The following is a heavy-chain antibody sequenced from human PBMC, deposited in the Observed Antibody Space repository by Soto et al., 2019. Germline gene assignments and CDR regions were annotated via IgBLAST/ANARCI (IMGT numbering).Heavy chain of an antibody. CDR3: AKDPRSSWYGNFDY. J-gene: IGHJ4*02. Sequence: QAQLVESGGGVVQPGRSLRLSCAASGFTFSSYGMHWVRQAPGKGLEWVAVISYDGSNKYYADSVKGRFTISRDNSKNTLYLQMNSLRAEDTAVYYCAKDPRSSWYGNFDYWGQGTLVTVSS. CDR2: ISYDGSNK. V-gene: IGHV3-30*18. D-gene: IGHD6-13*01. CDR1: GFTFSSYG.